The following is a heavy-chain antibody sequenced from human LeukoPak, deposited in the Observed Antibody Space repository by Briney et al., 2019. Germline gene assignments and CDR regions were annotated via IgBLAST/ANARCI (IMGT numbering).Heavy chain of an antibody. J-gene: IGHJ5*02. V-gene: IGHV1-18*01. CDR2: INTNNGNT. CDR1: GYSFTTYG. D-gene: IGHD3-16*01. Sequence: ASVKVSCKASGYSFTTYGISWVRQAPGQGLEWMGWINTNNGNTNYAQKFQGRVTMTTDTSTSTASMELRSLRSDDTAVYYCAKENGGGGINWFDPWGQGTLVTVSS. CDR3: AKENGGGGINWFDP.